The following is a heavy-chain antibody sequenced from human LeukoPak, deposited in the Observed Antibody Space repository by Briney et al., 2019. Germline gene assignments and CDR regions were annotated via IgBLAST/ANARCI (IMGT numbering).Heavy chain of an antibody. CDR2: IYYSGIT. J-gene: IGHJ3*02. CDR1: GGSVSSVNFY. D-gene: IGHD1-26*01. CDR3: ARDGAPGGSSLAFDI. Sequence: ETLSLTCTVSGGSVSSVNFYWSWIRQPPGKGLEWIGYIYYSGITNYNPSLKSRLTISVDTSKNQFSLKLSSVTAADTAVYYCARDGAPGGSSLAFDIWGQGTMVTVSS. V-gene: IGHV4-61*01.